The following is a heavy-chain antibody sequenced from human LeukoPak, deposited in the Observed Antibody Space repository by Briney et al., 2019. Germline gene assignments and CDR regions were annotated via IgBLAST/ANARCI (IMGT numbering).Heavy chain of an antibody. J-gene: IGHJ4*02. V-gene: IGHV4-39*07. Sequence: SETLSLTCSVSGDSIIGYYWGWIRQPPGKGLEWIGNIYYTGNTYYNSSLKSRVTISLDTSKNQFSLKVISMTAADTAAYYCASDLRGYTYGNPGFGYWGQGTLVTVSS. CDR3: ASDLRGYTYGNPGFGY. CDR1: GDSIIGYY. CDR2: IYYTGNT. D-gene: IGHD5-18*01.